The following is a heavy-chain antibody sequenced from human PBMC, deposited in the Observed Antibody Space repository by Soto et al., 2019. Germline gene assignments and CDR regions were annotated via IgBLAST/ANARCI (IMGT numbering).Heavy chain of an antibody. Sequence: GGSLRLSCAASGFTFSSYAMHWVRQAPGKGLEWVAVISYDGSNKYYADSVKGRFTISRDNSKNTLYLQMNSLRAEDTAVYYCARDGYSSSWSSFDYWGQGTLVTVS. CDR2: ISYDGSNK. D-gene: IGHD6-13*01. V-gene: IGHV3-30-3*01. J-gene: IGHJ4*02. CDR1: GFTFSSYA. CDR3: ARDGYSSSWSSFDY.